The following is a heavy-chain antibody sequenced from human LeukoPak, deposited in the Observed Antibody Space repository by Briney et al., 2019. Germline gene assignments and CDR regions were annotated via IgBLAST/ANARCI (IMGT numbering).Heavy chain of an antibody. CDR3: AGRRRILGNIVVVPAAALGRYYFDY. Sequence: ASVKVSCKASGYTFTSYYMHWVRQAPGQGLEWMGWINPNSGGTNYAQKFQGRVTMTRDTSISTAYMELSRLRSDDTAVYYCAGRRRILGNIVVVPAAALGRYYFDYWGQGTLVTVSS. CDR1: GYTFTSYY. CDR2: INPNSGGT. J-gene: IGHJ4*02. D-gene: IGHD2-2*01. V-gene: IGHV1-2*02.